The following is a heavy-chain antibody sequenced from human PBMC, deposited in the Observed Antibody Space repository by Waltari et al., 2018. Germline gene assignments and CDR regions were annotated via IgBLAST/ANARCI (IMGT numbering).Heavy chain of an antibody. CDR1: GYSISSGYY. V-gene: IGHV4-38-2*01. Sequence: QVQLQESGPGLVKPSETLSLTCAVSGYSISSGYYWGWIRQPPGTGLEWIGSIYHSGSTYYNPSLKSRVTISVDTSKNQFSLKLSSVTAADTAVYYCARLRVDYDILTGYYNWFDPWGQGTLVTVSS. CDR2: IYHSGST. CDR3: ARLRVDYDILTGYYNWFDP. J-gene: IGHJ5*02. D-gene: IGHD3-9*01.